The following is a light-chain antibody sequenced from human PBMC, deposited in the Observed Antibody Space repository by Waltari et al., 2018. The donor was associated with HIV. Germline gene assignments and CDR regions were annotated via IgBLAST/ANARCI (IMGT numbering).Light chain of an antibody. J-gene: IGLJ2*01. Sequence: FLLTQPHSVSESPWKTVTIACTRSSGGIDRNFVYWYQQRPDSSPTTVIYEDNHGPAVVPARFSGSVDISSNSASLAISVLTTEDEATYYCHSYDYANQVVFGGGTKLTVL. CDR3: HSYDYANQVV. CDR2: EDN. V-gene: IGLV6-57*01. CDR1: SGGIDRNF.